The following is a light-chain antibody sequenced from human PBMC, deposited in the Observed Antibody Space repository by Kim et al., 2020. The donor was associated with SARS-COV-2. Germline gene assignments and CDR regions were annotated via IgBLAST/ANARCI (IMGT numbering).Light chain of an antibody. Sequence: VALGQTVRITCQGESLRTYYTTWFQQKPGQAPIVVFYGKNNRPSGIPDRFSGSSSGNTASLTITATQAGDEADYYCNSRDNNDNVLFGGGTRLTVL. CDR3: NSRDNNDNVL. CDR2: GKN. V-gene: IGLV3-19*01. J-gene: IGLJ2*01. CDR1: SLRTYY.